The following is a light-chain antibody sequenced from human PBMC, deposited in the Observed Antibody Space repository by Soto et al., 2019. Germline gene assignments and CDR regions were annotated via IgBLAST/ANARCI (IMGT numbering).Light chain of an antibody. CDR2: EVS. V-gene: IGLV2-14*01. CDR3: SSYTSSSTYNYV. CDR1: SSDVGGYNY. J-gene: IGLJ1*01. Sequence: QSVLTQPDSVSGSPGQSITISCTGTSSDVGGYNYVSWYQQHPGKAPKLMIYEVSNRPSGVSNRFSGSKSGNTASLTISGLQAEDEADYYCSSYTSSSTYNYVFGTGTKV.